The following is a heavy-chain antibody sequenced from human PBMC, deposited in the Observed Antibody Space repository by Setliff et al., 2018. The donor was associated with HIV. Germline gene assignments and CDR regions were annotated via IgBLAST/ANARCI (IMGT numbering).Heavy chain of an antibody. D-gene: IGHD3-16*02. Sequence: ASVKVSCKASGYTFTSYTLHWVRQAPGQRLEWMGWINAGNGNTKFSQKFQGRVTITADKSTSTAYMELSSLRSEDTAVYYCARALGELSLYPFYWGQGTLVTAPQ. CDR1: GYTFTSYT. V-gene: IGHV1-3*01. CDR3: ARALGELSLYPFY. J-gene: IGHJ4*02. CDR2: INAGNGNT.